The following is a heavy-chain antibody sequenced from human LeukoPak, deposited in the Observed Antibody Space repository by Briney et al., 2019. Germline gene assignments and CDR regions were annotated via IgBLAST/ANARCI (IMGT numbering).Heavy chain of an antibody. CDR2: INPNSGGT. CDR1: GYTFTGYY. J-gene: IGHJ4*02. V-gene: IGHV1-2*02. Sequence: GASVTVSCKASGYTFTGYYMHWVRQAPGQGLEWMGWINPNSGGTNYAQKFQGRVTMTRDTSISTAYMELSRLRSDDTAVYYCARSPITGTKGVFDYWGQGTLVTVSS. D-gene: IGHD1-7*01. CDR3: ARSPITGTKGVFDY.